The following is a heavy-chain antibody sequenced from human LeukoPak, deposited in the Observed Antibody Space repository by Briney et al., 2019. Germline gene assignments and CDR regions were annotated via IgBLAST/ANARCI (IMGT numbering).Heavy chain of an antibody. Sequence: SETLSLTCTVSGGSISSSSYYWGWIRQPPGKGLEWIGSIYYSGSTYYNPSLKSRVTISVDTSKNQFSLKLSSVTAADTAVYYCASGKMTISITMIVVVIHPIDYWGQGTLVTVSS. V-gene: IGHV4-39*07. CDR2: IYYSGST. CDR1: GGSISSSSYY. CDR3: ASGKMTISITMIVVVIHPIDY. J-gene: IGHJ4*02. D-gene: IGHD3-22*01.